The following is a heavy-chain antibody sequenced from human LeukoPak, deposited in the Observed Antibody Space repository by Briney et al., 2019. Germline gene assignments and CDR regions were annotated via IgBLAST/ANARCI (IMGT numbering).Heavy chain of an antibody. Sequence: GRSLRLSCAASGFTFSSYAMHWVRQAPGKGLEWVAVISYDGSNKYYADSVKGRFTISRDNSKNTLSLQVSSLRAEDTAIYYCAKGLKTAVGPYKGYHYYMDVWGKGTTVTVSS. CDR2: ISYDGSNK. V-gene: IGHV3-30-3*01. CDR1: GFTFSSYA. D-gene: IGHD5-18*01. J-gene: IGHJ6*03. CDR3: AKGLKTAVGPYKGYHYYMDV.